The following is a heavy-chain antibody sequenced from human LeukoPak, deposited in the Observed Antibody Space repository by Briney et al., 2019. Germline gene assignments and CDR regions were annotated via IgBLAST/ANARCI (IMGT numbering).Heavy chain of an antibody. CDR2: IIHGGST. CDR1: GGSFSDYY. D-gene: IGHD4-17*01. Sequence: TSETLSLTCAVYGGSFSDYYWSWIRQSPGKGLEWIGEIIHGGSTNYNPSLKSRVTISVDTSNNQFSLKLTSVTAADTAVYYCARPNDYGDDYWGQGTLVTVSS. V-gene: IGHV4-34*12. CDR3: ARPNDYGDDY. J-gene: IGHJ4*02.